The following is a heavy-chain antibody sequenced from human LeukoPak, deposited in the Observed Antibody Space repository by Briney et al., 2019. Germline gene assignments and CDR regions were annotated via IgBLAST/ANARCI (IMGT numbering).Heavy chain of an antibody. V-gene: IGHV3-30*18. CDR2: ISYDGSNK. CDR1: GFTFSSYG. Sequence: PGGSLRLSCAASGFTFSSYGMHWVRQAPGKGLEWVAVISYDGSNKYYADSVKGRFTISRDNSKNTLYLQMNSLRAEDTAVYYCAKETRYRAHYYYYGMDVWGQGTTVTVSS. J-gene: IGHJ6*02. CDR3: AKETRYRAHYYYYGMDV. D-gene: IGHD5-12*01.